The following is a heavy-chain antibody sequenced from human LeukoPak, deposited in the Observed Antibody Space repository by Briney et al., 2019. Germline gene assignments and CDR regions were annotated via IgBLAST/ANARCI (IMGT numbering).Heavy chain of an antibody. D-gene: IGHD5-18*01. J-gene: IGHJ3*01. CDR1: GFTFSTHT. Sequence: PGGSLRLSCAASGFTFSTHTMNWVRQAPGKGLEWVSAISSSSSYIYYADSVKGRFTISRDNAKRSMYLHMNSLRADDTAVYYCARDRGYSAPAAFDLWGQGTIVTVSS. CDR3: ARDRGYSAPAAFDL. CDR2: ISSSSSYI. V-gene: IGHV3-21*01.